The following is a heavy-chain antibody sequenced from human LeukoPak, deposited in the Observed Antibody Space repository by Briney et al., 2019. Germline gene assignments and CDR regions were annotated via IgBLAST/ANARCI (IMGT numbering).Heavy chain of an antibody. Sequence: ASVKVSCKASGYTFTSYDINWVRQATGQGLEWMGWMNPNSGNTGYAQKFQGRVTMTRNTSISTAYMELSSLRSEDTAVYYCARATMVRGVIGIAPYYYYYYMDVWGKGTTVTISS. CDR2: MNPNSGNT. D-gene: IGHD3-10*01. J-gene: IGHJ6*03. CDR3: ARATMVRGVIGIAPYYYYYYMDV. V-gene: IGHV1-8*01. CDR1: GYTFTSYD.